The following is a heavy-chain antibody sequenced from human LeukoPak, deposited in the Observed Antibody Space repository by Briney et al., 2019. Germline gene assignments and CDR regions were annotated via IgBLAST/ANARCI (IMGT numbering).Heavy chain of an antibody. D-gene: IGHD3-10*01. CDR3: ARVLGSGSQKTGFDP. CDR1: GYKFTNYG. V-gene: IGHV1-18*01. CDR2: ISAYNGNT. Sequence: ASVKVSCKASGYKFTNYGISWVRQAPGQGLEWMGWISAYNGNTNYAQKLQGRVTMTTDTSTSTAYMELRSLRSDDTAVYYCARVLGSGSQKTGFDPWGQGTLVTVSS. J-gene: IGHJ5*02.